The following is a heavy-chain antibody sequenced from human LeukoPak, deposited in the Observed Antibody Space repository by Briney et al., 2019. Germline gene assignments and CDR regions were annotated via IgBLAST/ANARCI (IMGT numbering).Heavy chain of an antibody. Sequence: PGGSLRLSCAASGFTFSNYNMNWVRQSPGKGLEWVSSISSSSSYIYYADSVKGRFTTSRDNAKNSLYLQMNSLRAEDTAVYYCARDLGGYYYDSHRWGQGTLVTVSS. CDR1: GFTFSNYN. D-gene: IGHD3-22*01. J-gene: IGHJ4*02. V-gene: IGHV3-21*01. CDR2: ISSSSSYI. CDR3: ARDLGGYYYDSHR.